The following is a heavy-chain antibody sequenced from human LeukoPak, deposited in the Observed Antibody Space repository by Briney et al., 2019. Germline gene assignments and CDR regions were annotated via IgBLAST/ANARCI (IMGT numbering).Heavy chain of an antibody. V-gene: IGHV4-34*01. CDR1: GGPFSGYF. J-gene: IGHJ4*02. D-gene: IGHD1-7*01. CDR3: ARGLVTGTHDTAL. CDR2: TNPREGA. Sequence: PSETLSLTCAVYGGPFSGYFWSWIRQPPGKGLEWIGETNPREGAIYNPTLKSRVTMSLHPPKLQLSVTLISETAADTCVYYCARGLVTGTHDTALWGQGTLVAVSS.